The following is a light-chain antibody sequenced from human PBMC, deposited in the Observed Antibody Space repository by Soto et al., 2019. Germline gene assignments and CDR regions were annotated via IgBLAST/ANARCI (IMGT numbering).Light chain of an antibody. CDR2: DVS. J-gene: IGLJ1*01. CDR3: SSYTSSSPLV. Sequence: QSALTQPASVSGSPGQSITISCTGTSRDVGGYNYVSWYQQHPGKAPKLMIYDVSNRPSGVSNRFSGSKSGNTASLTISGLQAEDEADYYCSSYTSSSPLVFGTATKVTVL. CDR1: SRDVGGYNY. V-gene: IGLV2-14*01.